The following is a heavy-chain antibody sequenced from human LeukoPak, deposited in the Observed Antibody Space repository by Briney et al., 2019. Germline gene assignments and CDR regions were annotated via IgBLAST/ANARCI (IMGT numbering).Heavy chain of an antibody. D-gene: IGHD3-3*01. V-gene: IGHV3-23*01. CDR2: ISGSGGST. Sequence: GGSLRLSCAASGFTFSSYGMRWVRQAPGKGLEWVSAISGSGGSTYYADSVKGRFTISRDNSKNTLYLQMNSLRAEDTAVYYCAKDPWDYDFWSGYDMDVWGKGTTVTVSS. J-gene: IGHJ6*03. CDR3: AKDPWDYDFWSGYDMDV. CDR1: GFTFSSYG.